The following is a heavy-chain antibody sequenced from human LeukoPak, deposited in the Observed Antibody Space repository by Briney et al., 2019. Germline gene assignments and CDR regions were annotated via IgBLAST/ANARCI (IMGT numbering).Heavy chain of an antibody. Sequence: PGGSLRLSCAASGFTFGNYWMSWVRQAPGKGLEWVSSISGSSSYIYYADSVKGRFTVSRDNAKNSLYLQMNSLRAEDTAVYYCARKYYYDSSGYWVFDYWGQGTLVTVSS. D-gene: IGHD3-22*01. CDR2: ISGSSSYI. J-gene: IGHJ4*02. CDR1: GFTFGNYW. CDR3: ARKYYYDSSGYWVFDY. V-gene: IGHV3-21*01.